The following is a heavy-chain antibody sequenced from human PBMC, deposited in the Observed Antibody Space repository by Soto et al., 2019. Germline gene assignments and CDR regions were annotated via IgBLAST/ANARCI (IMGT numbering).Heavy chain of an antibody. CDR3: ARGAYYYGSGSYYRPTYSFDY. D-gene: IGHD3-10*01. V-gene: IGHV4-4*02. J-gene: IGHJ4*02. CDR2: IYHSGST. Sequence: QVQLQESGPGLVKPSGTLSLTCAVSGGSISSSNWWSWVRQPPGKGLEWIGEIYHSGSTNYNPSLKSRVTISVEKYKDQLSRKMSSVTAADTAVYYCARGAYYYGSGSYYRPTYSFDYWGQGTLVTVSS. CDR1: GGSISSSNW.